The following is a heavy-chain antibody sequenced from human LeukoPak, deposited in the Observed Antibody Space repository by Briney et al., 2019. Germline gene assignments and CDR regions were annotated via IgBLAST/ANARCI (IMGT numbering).Heavy chain of an antibody. V-gene: IGHV4-59*01. D-gene: IGHD5-12*01. CDR3: MRGGSGSGSDY. CDR1: GGSIGPNY. Sequence: PSETLSLTCIVSGGSIGPNYCSWIRQPPGKGLEWIGYIHYTGRTNYNPSLKSRVTVSVDTSKNQFSLKLNSMTAADTAVYYCMRGGSGSGSDYWGQGTLVTVSS. CDR2: IHYTGRT. J-gene: IGHJ4*02.